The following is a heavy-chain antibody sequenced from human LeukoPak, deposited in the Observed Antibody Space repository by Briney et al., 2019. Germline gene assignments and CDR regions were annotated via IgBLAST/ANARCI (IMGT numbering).Heavy chain of an antibody. V-gene: IGHV3-74*01. J-gene: IGHJ4*02. Sequence: GGSLRLSCAASGFTFSSYWMHWVRHAPGKGLVWVSRINTDGSSTNYADSVKGRFTISRDNAQNTLYLQINSLRAEDTAMYYCPREGSTTFDYSGQGTLVTVSS. CDR3: PREGSTTFDY. CDR1: GFTFSSYW. D-gene: IGHD2-2*01. CDR2: INTDGSST.